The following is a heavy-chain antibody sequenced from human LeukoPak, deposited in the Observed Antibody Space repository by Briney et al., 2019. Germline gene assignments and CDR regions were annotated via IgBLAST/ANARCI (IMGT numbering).Heavy chain of an antibody. Sequence: ASVTVSFTASGYTFTVYYMHWVRQAPGQGLEWMGWINPNSGGTNYAQKFQGRVTMTRDTSISTAYMELSRLRSDDTAVYYCARDRYYDSSGYDAFDIWGQGTMVTVSS. CDR1: GYTFTVYY. CDR3: ARDRYYDSSGYDAFDI. V-gene: IGHV1-2*02. CDR2: INPNSGGT. J-gene: IGHJ3*02. D-gene: IGHD3-22*01.